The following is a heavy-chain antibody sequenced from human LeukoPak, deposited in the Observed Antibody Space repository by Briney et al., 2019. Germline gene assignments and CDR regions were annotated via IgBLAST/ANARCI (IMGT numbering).Heavy chain of an antibody. Sequence: GGSLRLSCAASGFTFSSYAMSWVRQAPGKGLEWVSAISGSGGSTYYADSVKGRFTISRDNSKNTLYLQMNSLRAEDTAVYYCARLPLNYPRASPLGYWGQGTLVTVSS. V-gene: IGHV3-23*01. CDR1: GFTFSSYA. D-gene: IGHD1-7*01. CDR2: ISGSGGST. J-gene: IGHJ4*02. CDR3: ARLPLNYPRASPLGY.